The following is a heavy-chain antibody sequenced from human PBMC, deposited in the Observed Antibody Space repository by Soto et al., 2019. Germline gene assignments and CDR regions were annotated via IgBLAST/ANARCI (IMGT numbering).Heavy chain of an antibody. Sequence: ASVKVSCKASGYTFTSYAMHWVRQAPGQRLEWMGWINAGNGNTKYSQKFQGRVTITRDTSASTAYMELSSLRSEDTAVYYCARNGKQEGLLDYYYYSMDVWGQGTTVTVSS. D-gene: IGHD2-8*01. CDR3: ARNGKQEGLLDYYYYSMDV. J-gene: IGHJ6*02. CDR2: INAGNGNT. CDR1: GYTFTSYA. V-gene: IGHV1-3*01.